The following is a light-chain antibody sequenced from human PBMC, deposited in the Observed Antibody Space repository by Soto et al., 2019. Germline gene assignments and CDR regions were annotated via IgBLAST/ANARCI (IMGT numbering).Light chain of an antibody. CDR1: QGVGGD. CDR3: VQQNSYPRT. CDR2: ATS. V-gene: IGKV1-17*01. J-gene: IGKJ1*01. Sequence: DIQMTQSPSSLSASVGDRVTITCRASQGVGGDAGWYQQKPGKPPKRLLYATSTLQSGIPSRFSGGGFGTEFTLTISSLQPEDFATYYCVQQNSYPRTFGQGNRVEMK.